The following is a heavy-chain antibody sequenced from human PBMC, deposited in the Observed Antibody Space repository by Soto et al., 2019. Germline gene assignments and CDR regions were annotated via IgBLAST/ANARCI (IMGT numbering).Heavy chain of an antibody. J-gene: IGHJ3*02. CDR1: GYTFSAYT. CDR2: INAGSGNT. Sequence: GASVKVSCKATGYTFSAYTMNWARQAPGQSLEWMGWINAGSGNTKYSQNFQGRVSITRDTSASTVYMELTGLTSEDTAVYYCARDTETLGPRANDALDIWGQGTMVTVSS. D-gene: IGHD3-3*02. CDR3: ARDTETLGPRANDALDI. V-gene: IGHV1-3*01.